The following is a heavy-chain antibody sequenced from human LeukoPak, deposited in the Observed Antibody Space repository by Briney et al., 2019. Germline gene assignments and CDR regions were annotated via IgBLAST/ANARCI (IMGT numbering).Heavy chain of an antibody. D-gene: IGHD5-18*01. CDR1: GGSISSYY. CDR3: ARGGTGYSYGIFDY. CDR2: IYFSGST. V-gene: IGHV4-59*08. J-gene: IGHJ4*02. Sequence: SSETLSLTCTVSGGSISSYYWSWIRQPPGKGLEWIGYIYFSGSTNYNPSLKSRVTISVDTSKNQFSLKLSSVTAADTAVYYCARGGTGYSYGIFDYWGQGTLVTVSS.